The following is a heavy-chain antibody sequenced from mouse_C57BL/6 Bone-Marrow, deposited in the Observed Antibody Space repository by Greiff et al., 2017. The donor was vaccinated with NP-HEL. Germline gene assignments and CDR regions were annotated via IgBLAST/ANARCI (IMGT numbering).Heavy chain of an antibody. CDR2: INPSSGYT. D-gene: IGHD3-2*02. Sequence: VQLQQSGAELARPGASVKMSCKASGYTFTSYTMHWVKQRPGKGLEWIGYINPSSGYTKYNQKFKDKATLTADKSSSTAYMQLSSLTSEGAAFYYCARQLRLRDYWGKGTTLTVSS. V-gene: IGHV1-4*01. J-gene: IGHJ2*01. CDR1: GYTFTSYT. CDR3: ARQLRLRDY.